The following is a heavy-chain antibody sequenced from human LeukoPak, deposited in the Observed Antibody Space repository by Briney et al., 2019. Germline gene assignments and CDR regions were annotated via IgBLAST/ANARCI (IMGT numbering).Heavy chain of an antibody. CDR2: ISGSGGST. V-gene: IGHV3-23*01. J-gene: IGHJ4*02. Sequence: AGGSLRLSCGASGFTFTSYAMSWARQAPGKGLEWVSAISGSGGSTYYADSVEGRFTISRDNSKNTLYLQMNSLRAEDTAKYYCAKSPKYTSGWDYWGQGTLVTVSS. D-gene: IGHD6-19*01. CDR3: AKSPKYTSGWDY. CDR1: GFTFTSYA.